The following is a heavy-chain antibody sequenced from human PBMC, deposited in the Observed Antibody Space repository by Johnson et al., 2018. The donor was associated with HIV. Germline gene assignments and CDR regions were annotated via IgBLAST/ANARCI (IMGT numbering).Heavy chain of an antibody. CDR3: ARDRYYGLAWGWAFDI. D-gene: IGHD3-16*01. V-gene: IGHV3-30*04. CDR2: ISYDGTNT. CDR1: GFTFSSYV. Sequence: QVQVVESGGGVVQPGRSLRLSCAASGFTFSSYVIHWVRQAPGKGLEWVAFISYDGTNTYYADSVKGRFTISRDNSKNKLYLQTNSLRAEDTAVFYCARDRYYGLAWGWAFDIWGQGTMVTVSS. J-gene: IGHJ3*02.